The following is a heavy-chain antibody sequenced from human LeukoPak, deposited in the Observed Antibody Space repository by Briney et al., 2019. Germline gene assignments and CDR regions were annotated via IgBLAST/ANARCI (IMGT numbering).Heavy chain of an antibody. CDR2: IRSKANSYAT. V-gene: IGHV3-73*01. D-gene: IGHD3-22*01. Sequence: GGSLRLSCAASGFTFSGSAMHWVRQASGKGLEWVGRIRSKANSYATAYAASVKGRFTLSRDDSKNTAHLQMDSLKTEDTAVYYCTSRGDSSGYSYPFDYWGQGTLVTVSS. J-gene: IGHJ4*02. CDR3: TSRGDSSGYSYPFDY. CDR1: GFTFSGSA.